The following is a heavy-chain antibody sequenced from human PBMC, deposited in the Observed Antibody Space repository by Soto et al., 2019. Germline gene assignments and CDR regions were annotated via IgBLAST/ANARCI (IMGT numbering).Heavy chain of an antibody. J-gene: IGHJ4*02. CDR2: ISGSGGST. V-gene: IGHV3-23*01. CDR3: AKDLSGGSPKWLLYPLYFDY. Sequence: PGGSLRLSCAASGFTFSSYAMSWVRQAPGKGLEWVSAISGSGGSTYYADSVKGRFTISRDNSKNTLYLQMNSLRAEDTAVYYCAKDLSGGSPKWLLYPLYFDYWGQGTLVTVSS. CDR1: GFTFSSYA. D-gene: IGHD3-3*01.